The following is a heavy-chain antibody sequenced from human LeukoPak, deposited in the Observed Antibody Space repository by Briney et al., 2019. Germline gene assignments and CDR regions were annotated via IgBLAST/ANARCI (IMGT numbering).Heavy chain of an antibody. CDR3: TRDEDFYSSSSDY. V-gene: IGHV3-21*01. J-gene: IGHJ4*02. CDR1: GFTFSSYS. Sequence: PGGSLRLSCAASGFTFSSYSMNWVRQAPGKGLEWVSFISSSSSCIYYADSVKGRFTISRDNAKNSLYLQMNSLRAEDTAVYYCTRDEDFYSSSSDYWGQGTLVTVSS. D-gene: IGHD6-6*01. CDR2: ISSSSSCI.